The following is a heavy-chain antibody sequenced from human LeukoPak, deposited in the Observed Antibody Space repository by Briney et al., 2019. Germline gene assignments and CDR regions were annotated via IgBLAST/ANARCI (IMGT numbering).Heavy chain of an antibody. CDR2: IIPIFGTA. V-gene: IGHV1-69*06. CDR3: ARVGRVVGATRDAFDI. Sequence: SVKVSCKASGGTFSIYAISWVRQAPGQGLEWMGGIIPIFGTANYAQKFQGRVTITADKSTSTAYMELSSLRSEDTAVYYCARVGRVVGATRDAFDIWGQGTMVTVSS. CDR1: GGTFSIYA. J-gene: IGHJ3*02. D-gene: IGHD1-26*01.